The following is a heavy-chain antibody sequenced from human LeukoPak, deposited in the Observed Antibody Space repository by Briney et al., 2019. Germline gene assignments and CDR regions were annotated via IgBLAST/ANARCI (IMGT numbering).Heavy chain of an antibody. V-gene: IGHV3-33*01. CDR2: IWYDGSNK. J-gene: IGHJ4*02. D-gene: IGHD4-23*01. CDR1: GFTFSSYG. Sequence: PGGSLRLSCAASGFTFSSYGMHWVRQAPGKGLEWVAVIWYDGSNKYYADSVKGRFTISRDNSKNTLYLQMNSLRAEDTAVYYCARDRYGGNSEGVDYWGQGTLVTVSS. CDR3: ARDRYGGNSEGVDY.